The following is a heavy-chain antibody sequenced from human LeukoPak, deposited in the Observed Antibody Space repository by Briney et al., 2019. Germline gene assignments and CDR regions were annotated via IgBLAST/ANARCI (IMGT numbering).Heavy chain of an antibody. CDR2: ISYDGSNK. J-gene: IGHJ4*02. Sequence: GGSLRLSCAASGFTFSSYAMHWVRQAPGKGLEWVAVISYDGSNKYYADSVKGRFTISRDNSKNTLYLQMNSLRAEDTAVYYCARVRVGATGFDYWGQGTLVTVSS. V-gene: IGHV3-30-3*01. CDR3: ARVRVGATGFDY. CDR1: GFTFSSYA. D-gene: IGHD1-26*01.